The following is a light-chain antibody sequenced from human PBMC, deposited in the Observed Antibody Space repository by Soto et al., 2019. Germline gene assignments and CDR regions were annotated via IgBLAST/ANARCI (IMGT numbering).Light chain of an antibody. CDR3: QHMRT. J-gene: IGKJ1*01. Sequence: DIQMTQSPSTLSASIEDRVTITCRASQNINNWIAWYQQKPGKAPKFLIYDASTLESGVPSRFSGSGFGTEVSLTISSLQPDDFGSYYCQHMRTFGQGTKVDIK. V-gene: IGKV1-5*01. CDR2: DAS. CDR1: QNINNW.